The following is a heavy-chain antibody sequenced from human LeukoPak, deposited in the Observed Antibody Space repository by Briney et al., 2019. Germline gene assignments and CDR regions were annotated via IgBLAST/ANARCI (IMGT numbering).Heavy chain of an antibody. J-gene: IGHJ4*02. CDR1: GFTFSSYS. CDR3: ARDARLLLWFGELAYFDY. V-gene: IGHV3-21*01. D-gene: IGHD3-10*01. CDR2: ISSSSSHI. Sequence: PGGSLRLSCAASGFTFSSYSMNWVRQAPGKGLEWVSSISSSSSHIYYADSVKGRFTISRDNAKNSLYLQMNSLRAEDTAVYYCARDARLLLWFGELAYFDYWGQGTLVTVSS.